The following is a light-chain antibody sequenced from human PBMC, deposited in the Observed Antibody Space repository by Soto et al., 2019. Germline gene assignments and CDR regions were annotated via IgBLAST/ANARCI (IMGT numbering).Light chain of an antibody. CDR3: QQYGSSPPT. CDR2: GAS. CDR1: QSVSSSY. Sequence: EIVLTQSPGTLSLSPGERSTLSGRASQSVSSSYLAWYQQKPGQAPRLLIYGASSRATGIPDRFSGSGSGTDFTLTISRLEPEDFAVYYCQQYGSSPPTFGQGTKVDIK. J-gene: IGKJ1*01. V-gene: IGKV3-20*01.